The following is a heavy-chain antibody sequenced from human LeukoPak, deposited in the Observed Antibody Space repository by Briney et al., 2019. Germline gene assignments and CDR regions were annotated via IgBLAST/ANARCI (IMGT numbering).Heavy chain of an antibody. CDR1: GFTFSSYA. D-gene: IGHD3-3*01. Sequence: GGSLRLSCAASGFTFSSYAMSWVRQAPGKGLEWVSAISGSGGSTYCADSVKGRFTISRDNSKNTLYLQMNSLRAEDTAVYYCAKTVSPFWSGYYTFDYWGQGTLVTVSS. CDR2: ISGSGGST. CDR3: AKTVSPFWSGYYTFDY. V-gene: IGHV3-23*01. J-gene: IGHJ4*02.